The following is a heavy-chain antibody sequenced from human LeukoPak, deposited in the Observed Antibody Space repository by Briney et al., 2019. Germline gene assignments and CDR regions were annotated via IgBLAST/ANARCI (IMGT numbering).Heavy chain of an antibody. CDR1: GYTFTSYD. Sequence: ASVKVSCKASGYTFTSYDINWVRQATGQGLEWMGWMNTNSGNTGYAQKFQGRITMTRNNSISTAYMELSSLRSEDTAVYYCARDVVEMATIFVYWGQGTLVTVSS. CDR3: ARDVVEMATIFVY. CDR2: MNTNSGNT. D-gene: IGHD5-24*01. V-gene: IGHV1-8*01. J-gene: IGHJ4*02.